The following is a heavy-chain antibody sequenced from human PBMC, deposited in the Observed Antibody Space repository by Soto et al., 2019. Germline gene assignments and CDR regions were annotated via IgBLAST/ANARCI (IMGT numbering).Heavy chain of an antibody. Sequence: PGESLKISCKGSGYSFTSYWIGWVRQMPGKGLEWVGIIYPGDSDTRYSPSFQGQVTISADKSISTAYLQWSSLKASDTAMYYCERLIGSPAYYYCMDVWGQGTTVTVSS. CDR2: IYPGDSDT. CDR3: ERLIGSPAYYYCMDV. V-gene: IGHV5-51*01. CDR1: GYSFTSYW. D-gene: IGHD2-2*01. J-gene: IGHJ6*02.